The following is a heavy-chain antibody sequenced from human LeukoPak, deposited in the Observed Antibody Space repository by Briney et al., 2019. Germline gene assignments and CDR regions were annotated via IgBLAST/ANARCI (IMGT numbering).Heavy chain of an antibody. V-gene: IGHV3-53*05. Sequence: GGSLRLSCTVSGFTVSSNSMSWVRQAPGKGLEWVSFIYSGGSTHYSDSVKGRFTISRDNSKNTLYLQMNSLRAEDTAVYYCAKDSLYDGSNPKYFDYWGQGTLVTVSS. CDR1: GFTVSSNS. CDR2: IYSGGST. J-gene: IGHJ4*02. CDR3: AKDSLYDGSNPKYFDY. D-gene: IGHD5-24*01.